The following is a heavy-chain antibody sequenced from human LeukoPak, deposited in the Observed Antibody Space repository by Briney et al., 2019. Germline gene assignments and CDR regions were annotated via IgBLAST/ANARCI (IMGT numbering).Heavy chain of an antibody. CDR1: GGSFSGYY. J-gene: IGHJ4*02. Sequence: SETLSLTCAVYGGSFSGYYWSWIRQPPGKGLEWIGKINHSGSTNYNPSLKSRVTISVDTSKNQFSLKLSSATAADTAVYYCARGDYYDSSGYSRPFDYWGQGTLVTVSS. V-gene: IGHV4-34*01. CDR2: INHSGST. CDR3: ARGDYYDSSGYSRPFDY. D-gene: IGHD3-22*01.